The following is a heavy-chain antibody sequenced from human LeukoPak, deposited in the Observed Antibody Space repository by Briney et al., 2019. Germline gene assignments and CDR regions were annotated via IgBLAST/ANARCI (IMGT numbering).Heavy chain of an antibody. J-gene: IGHJ6*03. CDR1: GGTFSSYA. D-gene: IGHD6-6*01. CDR3: ARAVSSSSRGRYYYYYYYMDV. V-gene: IGHV1-69*05. CDR2: IIPIFGTA. Sequence: GSSVKVSCKASGGTFSSYAISWVRQAPGQGLVWMGGIIPIFGTANYAQKFQGRVTITTDESTSTAYMELSSLRSEDTAAYYCARAVSSSSRGRYYYYYYYMDVWGKGTTVTVSS.